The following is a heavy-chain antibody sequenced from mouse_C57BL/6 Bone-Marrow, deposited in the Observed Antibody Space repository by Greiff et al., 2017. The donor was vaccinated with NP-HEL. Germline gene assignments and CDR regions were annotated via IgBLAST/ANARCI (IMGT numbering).Heavy chain of an antibody. J-gene: IGHJ4*01. V-gene: IGHV2-9-1*01. CDR1: GFSFTSYA. CDR2: IWTGGGP. CDR3: ARNLPYYYGSSYDAMDY. D-gene: IGHD1-1*01. Sequence: VQLKESGPGLVAPSQSLSITCTVSGFSFTSYAISWVRQPPGKGLEWLGVIWTGGGPNYNSAPQSRLSISKGNSKSKVFLKMNSLQTNDTARYYCARNLPYYYGSSYDAMDYWGQGTSVTVSS.